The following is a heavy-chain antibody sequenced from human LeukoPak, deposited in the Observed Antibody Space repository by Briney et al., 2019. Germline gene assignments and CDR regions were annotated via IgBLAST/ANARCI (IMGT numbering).Heavy chain of an antibody. D-gene: IGHD6-19*01. CDR2: ISTSGDST. J-gene: IGHJ4*02. Sequence: GGSLRLSCAASGFTLSSQNMNWARQAPGKGLEWVAYISTSGDSTKYADSVEGRFTISRDNVENSLYLLMNSLRVDDTAVYYCVKNGWLDYWGQGIVATVSS. CDR3: VKNGWLDY. CDR1: GFTLSSQN. V-gene: IGHV3-21*01.